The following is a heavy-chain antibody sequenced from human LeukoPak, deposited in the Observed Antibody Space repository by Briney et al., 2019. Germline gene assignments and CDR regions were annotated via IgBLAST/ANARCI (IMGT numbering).Heavy chain of an antibody. CDR2: IYYSGST. CDR3: ARGTHPYYYDSSGYCFDY. Sequence: SETLSLTCTVSGGSISSYYWSWIRQPPGKGLEWIGYIYYSGSTNYNPSLKSRVTISVDTSKNQFSLKPSSVTAADTAVYYCARGTHPYYYDSSGYCFDYWGQGTLVTVSS. CDR1: GGSISSYY. D-gene: IGHD3-22*01. J-gene: IGHJ4*02. V-gene: IGHV4-59*08.